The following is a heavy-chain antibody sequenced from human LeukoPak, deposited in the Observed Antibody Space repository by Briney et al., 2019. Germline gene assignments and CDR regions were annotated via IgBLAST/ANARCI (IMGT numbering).Heavy chain of an antibody. V-gene: IGHV1-2*02. D-gene: IGHD2-21*02. CDR1: GYTFTGYY. J-gene: IGHJ3*02. CDR2: INPNSGGT. CDR3: ARGVLLQGRGAFDI. Sequence: ASVKVSCKASGYTFTGYYMHWVRQAPGQGLEWMGWINPNSGGTNYAQKFQGRVTMTRDTSISTAYMELSSLTDDDTAEYYCARGVLLQGRGAFDIWGQGTMVTVSS.